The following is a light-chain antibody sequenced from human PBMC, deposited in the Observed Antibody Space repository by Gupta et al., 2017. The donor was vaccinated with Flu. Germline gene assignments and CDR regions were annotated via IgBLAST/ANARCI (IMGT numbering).Light chain of an antibody. Sequence: QFVLTQSPSASGTPGQRVTISCSGSSSNIGSNYVYWYQQFPGTAPKLLIYRNSQRPSGVPDRFSGSKSGTSASLAISGLRSEDEADYYCAAWDDSLSVVVFGGGTKLTVL. CDR2: RNS. V-gene: IGLV1-47*01. J-gene: IGLJ2*01. CDR3: AAWDDSLSVVV. CDR1: SSNIGSNY.